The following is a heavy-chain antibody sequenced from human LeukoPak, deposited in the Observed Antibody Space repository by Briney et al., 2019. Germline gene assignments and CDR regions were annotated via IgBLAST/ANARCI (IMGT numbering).Heavy chain of an antibody. CDR2: ISWNSGSI. CDR3: AKDHGGYGSFDY. Sequence: GGSLRLSCAASGFTFDDYAMHWVRQAPGKGLEWVSGISWNSGSIGYADSVKGRFTISRDNAKNSLYLQMNSLRAEDTAVYYCAKDHGGYGSFDYWGQGTLVTVSS. CDR1: GFTFDDYA. D-gene: IGHD3-10*01. J-gene: IGHJ4*02. V-gene: IGHV3-9*01.